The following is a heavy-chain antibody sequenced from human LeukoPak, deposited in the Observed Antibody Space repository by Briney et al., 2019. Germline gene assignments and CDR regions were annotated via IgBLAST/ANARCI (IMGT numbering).Heavy chain of an antibody. J-gene: IGHJ4*02. D-gene: IGHD6-19*01. Sequence: GGSLRLSCAASGFTFSSYSMNWVRQAPGKGLEWVSSISSSSSYIYYADSVKGRLTISRDNAKNSLYLQMNSLRAEDTAVYYCARWEWGAVAGTGPDYWGQGTLVTVSS. CDR2: ISSSSSYI. CDR1: GFTFSSYS. V-gene: IGHV3-21*01. CDR3: ARWEWGAVAGTGPDY.